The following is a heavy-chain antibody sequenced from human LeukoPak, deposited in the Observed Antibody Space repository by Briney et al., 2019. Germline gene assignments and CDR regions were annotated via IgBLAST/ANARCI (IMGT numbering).Heavy chain of an antibody. CDR2: IIPILGIA. D-gene: IGHD3-16*01. Sequence: SVKVSCKASGGTFSSYTISWVRQAPGQGLEWMGRIIPILGIANYAQKFQGRVTITADKSTSTAYMELSSLRSEDTAVYYCARGQIMITFGGVAPLYYFDYWGQGTLVTISS. J-gene: IGHJ4*02. CDR3: ARGQIMITFGGVAPLYYFDY. V-gene: IGHV1-69*02. CDR1: GGTFSSYT.